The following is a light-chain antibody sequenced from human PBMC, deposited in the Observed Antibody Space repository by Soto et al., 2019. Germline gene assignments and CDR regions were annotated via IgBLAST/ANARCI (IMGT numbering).Light chain of an antibody. CDR2: DAS. Sequence: DIQKTQSPSTLSASVGDRVTITCRASQTISNWLAWYQQKPGKAPKLLIYDASILQSGVPSRFSGSGSGTEFTLTISSLQPDDFATYYCQQYISYSFTFGQGTKLEI. V-gene: IGKV1-5*01. CDR3: QQYISYSFT. CDR1: QTISNW. J-gene: IGKJ2*01.